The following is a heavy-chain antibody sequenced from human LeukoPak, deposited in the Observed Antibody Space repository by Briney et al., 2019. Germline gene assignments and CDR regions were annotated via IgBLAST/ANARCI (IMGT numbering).Heavy chain of an antibody. D-gene: IGHD2-2*02. CDR2: ISAYNGNT. CDR1: GYTFTSYG. Sequence: ASVKVSCKASGYTFTSYGISWVRQAPGQGLEWMGWISAYNGNTNYAQKLQGRVTMTTDTSTSTAYMELRSLRSDDTAVHYCARHNIVVVPAAITPRYGMDVWGQGTTVTVSS. CDR3: ARHNIVVVPAAITPRYGMDV. V-gene: IGHV1-18*01. J-gene: IGHJ6*02.